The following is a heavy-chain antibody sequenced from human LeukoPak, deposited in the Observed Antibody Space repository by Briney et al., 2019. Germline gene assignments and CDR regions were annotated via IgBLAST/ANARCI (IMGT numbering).Heavy chain of an antibody. V-gene: IGHV3-23*01. D-gene: IGHD1-14*01. CDR2: ISNRAGST. Sequence: GGSLRLSCAASGLSFSNYAMSWVRQAPGKGLEWVSTISNRAGSTYYADSVKGRFTISRDNAKNSLYLQMNSLRAEDTAVYYCARGRFPNQFDYWGQGTLVTVSS. CDR3: ARGRFPNQFDY. CDR1: GLSFSNYA. J-gene: IGHJ4*02.